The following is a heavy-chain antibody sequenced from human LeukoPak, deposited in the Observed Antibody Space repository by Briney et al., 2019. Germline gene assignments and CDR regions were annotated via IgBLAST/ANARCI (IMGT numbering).Heavy chain of an antibody. J-gene: IGHJ4*02. CDR1: GYSFTSYW. CDR2: IYPGDSDT. D-gene: IGHD5-18*01. CDR3: ARQWGYSYAIDY. V-gene: IGHV5-51*01. Sequence: GESLKISCKGSGYSFTSYWIGWVRQMPGKGLGWMGIIYPGDSDTKYSPAFQGHVTISPDKSITTAYMQWTSLKASDTAMYYYARQWGYSYAIDYWGQGTLVPVSS.